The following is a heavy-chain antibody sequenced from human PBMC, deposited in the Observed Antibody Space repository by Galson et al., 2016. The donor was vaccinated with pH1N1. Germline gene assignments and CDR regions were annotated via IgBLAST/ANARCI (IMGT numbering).Heavy chain of an antibody. Sequence: SVKVSCKASRDTFSSYVFNWVRQAPGHGLEWMGGIIPIFDTSDYAQKFQGRVTITADKSTSTAYMELNSLSSEDTAVYYCARNMHLYCSSASCRVYYFDSWGQGTLVTVSS. V-gene: IGHV1-69*06. D-gene: IGHD2-2*01. CDR3: ARNMHLYCSSASCRVYYFDS. J-gene: IGHJ4*02. CDR1: RDTFSSYV. CDR2: IIPIFDTS.